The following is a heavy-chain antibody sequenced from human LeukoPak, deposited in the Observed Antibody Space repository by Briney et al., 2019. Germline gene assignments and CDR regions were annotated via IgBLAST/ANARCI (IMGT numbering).Heavy chain of an antibody. CDR1: GGSISSYY. Sequence: SETLSLTCTVSGGSISSYYWSWIRQPPGKGLEWIGEINHSGSTNYNPSLKSRVTISVDTSKNQFSLKLSSVTAADTAVYYCARYGSSVDYWGQGTLVTVSS. V-gene: IGHV4-34*01. J-gene: IGHJ4*02. CDR3: ARYGSSVDY. D-gene: IGHD6-19*01. CDR2: INHSGST.